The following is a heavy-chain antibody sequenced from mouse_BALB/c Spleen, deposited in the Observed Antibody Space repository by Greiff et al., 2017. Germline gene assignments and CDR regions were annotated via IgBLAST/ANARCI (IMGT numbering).Heavy chain of an antibody. J-gene: IGHJ2*01. CDR3: TRDRYYFDY. CDR1: GYTFTDYE. CDR2: IDPETGGT. Sequence: QVQLQQYGAELVRPGASVTLSCKASGYTFTDYEMHWVKQTPVHGLEWIGAIDPETGGTAYNQKFKGKATLTADKSSSTAYMELRSLTSEDSAVYYCTRDRYYFDYWGQGTTLTVSS. D-gene: IGHD2-14*01. V-gene: IGHV1-15*01.